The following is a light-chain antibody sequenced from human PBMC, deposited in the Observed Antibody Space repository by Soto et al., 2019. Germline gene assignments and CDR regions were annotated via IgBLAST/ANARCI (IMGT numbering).Light chain of an antibody. CDR2: AAS. CDR1: QDISSW. CDR3: QQNYSTPRT. V-gene: IGKV1-12*01. Sequence: IQMTKSTSSVSASVGARVTITCRASQDISSWLAWYQQKPGTAPKLLIYAASNLQSGVPSRFSGSGSGTDFTLIISSLQPEDFATYDCQQNYSTPRTFGQGTMVDVK. J-gene: IGKJ1*01.